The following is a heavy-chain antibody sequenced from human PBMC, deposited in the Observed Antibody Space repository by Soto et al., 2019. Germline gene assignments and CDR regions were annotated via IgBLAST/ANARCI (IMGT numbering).Heavy chain of an antibody. Sequence: SETLSLTCAVSGYSISSGYYWGWIRQPPGKGLEWIGSIYHSGSTYYNPSLKSRVTVSVDTSKNQFSLKLSSVTAADTAVYYCARDSEYYDSSGYYYDWGQGTLVTVSS. V-gene: IGHV4-38-2*02. CDR3: ARDSEYYDSSGYYYD. J-gene: IGHJ4*02. D-gene: IGHD3-22*01. CDR2: IYHSGST. CDR1: GYSISSGYY.